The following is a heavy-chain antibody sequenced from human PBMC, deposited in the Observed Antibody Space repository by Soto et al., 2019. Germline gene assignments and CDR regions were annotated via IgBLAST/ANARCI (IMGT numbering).Heavy chain of an antibody. Sequence: QVQLQESGPGLVKPSQTLSLTCTVSGGSISSGDYYWSWIRQPPGKGLEWIGYIYNSGSTYYNPSLKSRLTISVAKSKNQFSLRLSSVTAADTAVYDCARALKTGVGYWGQGTLVTVSS. D-gene: IGHD7-27*01. J-gene: IGHJ4*02. CDR1: GGSISSGDYY. V-gene: IGHV4-30-4*01. CDR3: ARALKTGVGY. CDR2: IYNSGST.